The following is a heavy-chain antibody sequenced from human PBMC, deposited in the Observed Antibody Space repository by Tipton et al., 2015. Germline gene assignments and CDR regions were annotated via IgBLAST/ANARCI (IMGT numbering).Heavy chain of an antibody. CDR2: IQYSGST. D-gene: IGHD3-9*01. Sequence: TLSLTCSVSSDSISKYYWSWIRQPPGKELEWIGYIQYSGSTNYNPSLKSRVTMSRDTSKNQFSLKLTSVTAADTAVYYCACQDYDSLTRDYQTVDYWGQRTLVTVSS. J-gene: IGHJ4*02. V-gene: IGHV4-59*08. CDR1: SDSISKYY. CDR3: ACQDYDSLTRDYQTVDY.